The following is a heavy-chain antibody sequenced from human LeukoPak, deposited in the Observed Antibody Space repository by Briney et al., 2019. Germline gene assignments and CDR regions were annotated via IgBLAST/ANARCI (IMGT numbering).Heavy chain of an antibody. V-gene: IGHV3-23*01. CDR1: GFTFSSYA. D-gene: IGHD3-16*01. Sequence: PGGSLRLSCAASGFTFSSYAMSWVRQAPGKGLEWVSAISGSGASTYYADSVKGRFTISRDNSKNTLYLQMNSLRAEDTAVYYCAKSYPATTFGRSEGMDVWAKGPRSPSP. CDR3: AKSYPATTFGRSEGMDV. CDR2: ISGSGAST. J-gene: IGHJ6*02.